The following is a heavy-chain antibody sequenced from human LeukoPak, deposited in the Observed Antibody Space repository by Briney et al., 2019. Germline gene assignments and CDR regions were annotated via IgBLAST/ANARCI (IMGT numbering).Heavy chain of an antibody. J-gene: IGHJ5*02. D-gene: IGHD6-13*01. V-gene: IGHV4-59*01. CDR3: ARESSSSWYGDWFDP. CDR2: IYYSGST. CDR1: GGSISSYY. Sequence: SETLSLTCTVSGGSISSYYWSWIRQPPGKGLEWIGYIYYSGSTNYNPSLKSRVTISVDTSKNQFSLKLSSVTAADTAVYYCARESSSSWYGDWFDPWGQGTLVTVSS.